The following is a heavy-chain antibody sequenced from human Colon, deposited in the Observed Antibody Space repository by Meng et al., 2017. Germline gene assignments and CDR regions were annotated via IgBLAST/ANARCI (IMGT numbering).Heavy chain of an antibody. Sequence: QTSCKDAGPTRVNPTQTLPLTCTFSVTPPTTSGAGVGCILQPPGKALEWLALVDWDGNSRYSPSLRNRLTITKDTSRNQVVLTMTNVDPVDTGTYFCFHSSDHLIYASSCGQGTLVTVSS. D-gene: IGHD3/OR15-3a*01. CDR3: FHSSDHLIYASS. CDR2: VDWDGNS. CDR1: VTPPTTSGAG. V-gene: IGHV2-5*02. J-gene: IGHJ5*02.